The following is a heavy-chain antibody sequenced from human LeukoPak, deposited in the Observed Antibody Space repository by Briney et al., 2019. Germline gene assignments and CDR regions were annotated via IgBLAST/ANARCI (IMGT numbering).Heavy chain of an antibody. V-gene: IGHV1-69*06. J-gene: IGHJ4*02. CDR3: ASGPAGGSGWFFDY. CDR1: GGTFSSYA. Sequence: GASVKVSCKASGGTFSSYAISWVRQAPGQGLEWMGGIIPIFGTANYAQKFQGRVTITADKSTSTAYMELSSLRSEDTAVYYCASGPAGGSGWFFDYWGQGTLVTVSS. CDR2: IIPIFGTA. D-gene: IGHD6-19*01.